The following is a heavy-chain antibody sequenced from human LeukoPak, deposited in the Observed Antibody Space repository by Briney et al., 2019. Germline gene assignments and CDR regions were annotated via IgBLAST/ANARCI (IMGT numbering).Heavy chain of an antibody. V-gene: IGHV4-59*08. Sequence: SETLSLTCTVSGGSINNYYWSWIWQPPGKGLEWIGYIYSSGSTNYNPSLKSRVIISVDTSKNQFSLKLSSVTAADTAVYYCARRTLCCGERFDPWGQGTLVTVSS. D-gene: IGHD3-16*01. J-gene: IGHJ5*02. CDR3: ARRTLCCGERFDP. CDR1: GGSINNYY. CDR2: IYSSGST.